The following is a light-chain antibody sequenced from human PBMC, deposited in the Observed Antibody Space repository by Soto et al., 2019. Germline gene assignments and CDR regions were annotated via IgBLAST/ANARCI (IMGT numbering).Light chain of an antibody. CDR1: QTVSNSY. J-gene: IGKJ3*01. CDR3: QQYGGSPLFT. Sequence: EIVLTQSPGTLSLSPGERATLSCRASQTVSNSYLAWYQQKPGQAPRLLIYGASSRATGIPDRFSGSGSGTAFTLTISRLEPEDFAVYYCQQYGGSPLFTFGPGSTVDIK. V-gene: IGKV3-20*01. CDR2: GAS.